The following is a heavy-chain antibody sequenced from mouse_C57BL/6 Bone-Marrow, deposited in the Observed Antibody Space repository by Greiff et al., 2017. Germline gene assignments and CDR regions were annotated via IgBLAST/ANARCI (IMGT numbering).Heavy chain of an antibody. CDR3: ARRDGYYAMDY. CDR2: INPNNGGT. CDR1: GYTFTDYY. J-gene: IGHJ4*01. V-gene: IGHV1-26*01. Sequence: VQLKQSGPELVKPGASVKISCKASGYTFTDYYMNWVKQSPGKSLEWIGDINPNNGGTSYNQKFKGKATLTVDKSSSTAYMELRSLTSEDSAVYYCARRDGYYAMDYWGQGTSVTVSS. D-gene: IGHD2-3*01.